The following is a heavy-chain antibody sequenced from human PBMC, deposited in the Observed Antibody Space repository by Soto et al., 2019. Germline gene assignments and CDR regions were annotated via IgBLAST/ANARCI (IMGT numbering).Heavy chain of an antibody. CDR1: GFTFSDSW. Sequence: EVHLVESGGGLVKPGGSLRLSCVASGFTFSDSWMSWVRQAPGKGLEWVARILSETDGGTIDYAAPVQDRFTISRDDSKNMLYLQMNSLKTEDTAVYFCTTYHYVWGTYRYRWAYWSQGTRVTVSS. D-gene: IGHD3-16*02. CDR3: TTYHYVWGTYRYRWAY. CDR2: ILSETDGGTI. V-gene: IGHV3-15*01. J-gene: IGHJ4*02.